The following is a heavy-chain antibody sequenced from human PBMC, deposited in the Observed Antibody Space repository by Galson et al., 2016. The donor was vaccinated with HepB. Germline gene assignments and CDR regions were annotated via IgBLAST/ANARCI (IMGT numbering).Heavy chain of an antibody. CDR3: ASGTDSHAFNI. J-gene: IGHJ3*02. D-gene: IGHD1-26*01. CDR2: IYYTGST. V-gene: IGHV4-59*01. CDR1: GGSISSYY. Sequence: SETLSLTCTVSGGSISSYYWSWIRQPPGKGLDYIGYIYYTGSTNYNPSLRSRVTISLDTSKNQFSLKLSSVTAADTAVYYCASGTDSHAFNIWGQGTMVTVSS.